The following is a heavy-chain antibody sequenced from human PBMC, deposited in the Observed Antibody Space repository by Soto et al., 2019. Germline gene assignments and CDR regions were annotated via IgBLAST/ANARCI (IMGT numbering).Heavy chain of an antibody. CDR3: ARDRYYGSGSYYRGRDYYYYGMDV. CDR2: ISSSSSTI. CDR1: GFTFSSYS. D-gene: IGHD3-10*01. J-gene: IGHJ6*02. V-gene: IGHV3-48*01. Sequence: EVQLVESGGGLVQPGGSLRLSCAASGFTFSSYSMNWVRQSPGKGLEWVSYISSSSSTIYYADSVKGRFTISRDNAKNSLYLQMNSLRAEVTAVYYCARDRYYGSGSYYRGRDYYYYGMDVWGQGTTVTVS.